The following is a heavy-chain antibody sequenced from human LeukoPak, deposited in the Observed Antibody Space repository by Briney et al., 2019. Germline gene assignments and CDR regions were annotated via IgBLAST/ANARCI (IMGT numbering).Heavy chain of an antibody. J-gene: IGHJ5*02. D-gene: IGHD2-2*01. V-gene: IGHV3-30*01. CDR3: ARDAVPAAKIHNWFDP. Sequence: GGSLRLPCAASGFTFSSYAMHWVRQAPGKGLEWVAVISYDGSNKYYADSVKGRFTISRDNSKNTLYLQMNSLRAEDTAVYYCARDAVPAAKIHNWFDPWGQGTLVTASS. CDR2: ISYDGSNK. CDR1: GFTFSSYA.